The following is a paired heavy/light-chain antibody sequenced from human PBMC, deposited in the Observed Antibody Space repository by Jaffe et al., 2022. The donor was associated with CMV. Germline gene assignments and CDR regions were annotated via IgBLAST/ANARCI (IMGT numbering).Light chain of an antibody. V-gene: IGLV2-14*03. CDR2: DVS. Sequence: QSALTQPASVSGSPGQSITISCTETGSHFVGSNFVSWYQQHPGKAPKLMIFDVSHRPSGVSSRFSGSKSGNTASLTISGLRAEDEAIYYCHSYTNTDEVFGGGTKLTVL. CDR3: HSYTNTDEV. CDR1: GSHFVGSNF. J-gene: IGLJ3*02.
Heavy chain of an antibody. V-gene: IGHV5-10-1*03. CDR2: IDPSDSET. CDR3: ATKAYFGLGNYDPDFDV. J-gene: IGHJ3*01. D-gene: IGHD3-16*01. Sequence: EVQLVQSGAEVKKPGESLRISCKDSGQKSISYWITWVRQLPGKGLEWMGRIDPSDSETKYNPSFEGHVTISAVKSISTAYLQWSSLQASDSALYYCATKAYFGLGNYDPDFDVWGQGTMVVVSS. CDR1: GQKSISYW.